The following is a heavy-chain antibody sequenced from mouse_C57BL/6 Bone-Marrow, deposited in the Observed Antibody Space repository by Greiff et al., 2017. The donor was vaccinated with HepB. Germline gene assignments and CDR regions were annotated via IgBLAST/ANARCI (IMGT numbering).Heavy chain of an antibody. Sequence: VHVKQSGAELVRPGASVKLSCTASGFNIKDDYMHWVKQRPEQGLEWIGWIDPENGDTEYASKFQGKATNTADTSSNTAYLQLSSLTSEDTDVYCCTTRYFDVWGTGTTVTVSS. V-gene: IGHV14-4*01. CDR1: GFNIKDDY. CDR2: IDPENGDT. CDR3: TTRYFDV. J-gene: IGHJ1*03.